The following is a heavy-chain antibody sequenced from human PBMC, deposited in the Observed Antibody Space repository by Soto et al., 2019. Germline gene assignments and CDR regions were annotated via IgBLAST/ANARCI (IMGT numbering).Heavy chain of an antibody. D-gene: IGHD2-15*01. Sequence: QVQLVQSGAEVKKPGASVKVSCKASGYTFTSYGISWVRQAPGQGLEWMGWISAYNGNTNYAQKLQGRVTMTTDTSTSTAYRELRSLRSDDTAVYYCARHRVVAAPPLDDYGMDVWGQGTTVTVSS. CDR2: ISAYNGNT. J-gene: IGHJ6*02. CDR1: GYTFTSYG. CDR3: ARHRVVAAPPLDDYGMDV. V-gene: IGHV1-18*01.